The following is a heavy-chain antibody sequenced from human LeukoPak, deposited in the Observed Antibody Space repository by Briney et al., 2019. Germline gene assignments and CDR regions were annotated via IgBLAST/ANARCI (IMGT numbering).Heavy chain of an antibody. Sequence: GGSLRLSCTASGFTFGDYAMSWIHQAPGKGLEWVGFIRSKAYGETADYAASVKGRFTISRDDSKAIAYLQMNSLKTEDTAVYHCTRDRGAYNLYDYWGQGTLVTVSS. CDR2: IRSKAYGETA. V-gene: IGHV3-49*03. J-gene: IGHJ4*02. D-gene: IGHD1-1*01. CDR3: TRDRGAYNLYDY. CDR1: GFTFGDYA.